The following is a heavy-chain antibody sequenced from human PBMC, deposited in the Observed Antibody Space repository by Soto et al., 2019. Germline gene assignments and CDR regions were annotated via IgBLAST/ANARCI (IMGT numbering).Heavy chain of an antibody. CDR3: AKDGSGYYGSGRVFGMDV. Sequence: GGSLRLSCAASGFTFSSYAMSWVRQAPGKGLEWVSAISGSGGSTYYADSVKGRFTISRDNSKNTLYLQMNSLRAEDTAVYYCAKDGSGYYGSGRVFGMDVWGQGTTVTVSS. J-gene: IGHJ6*02. D-gene: IGHD3-10*01. V-gene: IGHV3-23*01. CDR2: ISGSGGST. CDR1: GFTFSSYA.